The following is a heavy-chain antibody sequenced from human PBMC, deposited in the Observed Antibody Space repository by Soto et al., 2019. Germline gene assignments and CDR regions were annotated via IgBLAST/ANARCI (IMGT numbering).Heavy chain of an antibody. V-gene: IGHV3-30-3*01. Sequence: GGSLRLSCAASGFTFSSYAMHWVRRAPGKGLEWVAVISYDGSNKYYADSVKGRFTTSRDNSKNTLYLQMNSLRAEDTAVYYCARDRNVAGYYYYYGMDVWGQGTTVTVSS. J-gene: IGHJ6*02. D-gene: IGHD2-15*01. CDR2: ISYDGSNK. CDR1: GFTFSSYA. CDR3: ARDRNVAGYYYYYGMDV.